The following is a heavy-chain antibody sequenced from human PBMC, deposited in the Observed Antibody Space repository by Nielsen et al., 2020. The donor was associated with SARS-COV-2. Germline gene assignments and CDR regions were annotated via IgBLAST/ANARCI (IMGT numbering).Heavy chain of an antibody. J-gene: IGHJ4*02. D-gene: IGHD6-13*01. CDR1: GFIFKNYA. V-gene: IGHV3-33*08. CDR2: IWYDGSNK. Sequence: GGSLRLSCAISGFIFKNYAMSWVRQAPGKGLEWVAVIWYDGSNKYYADSVKGRFTISRDNSKNTLYLQMNSLRAEDTAVYYCARDQSSSWGEDYFDYWGQGTLVTVSS. CDR3: ARDQSSSWGEDYFDY.